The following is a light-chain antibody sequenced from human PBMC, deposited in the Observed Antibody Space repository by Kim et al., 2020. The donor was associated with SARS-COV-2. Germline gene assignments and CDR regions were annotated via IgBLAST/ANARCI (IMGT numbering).Light chain of an antibody. Sequence: ALGQTVSITCQGESRRNYYAIWHQQKPGQAPVLVFYGKNNRPSGIPERFSGSISRNTASLTITATQAEDEADYYCNSRDSSGVVFGGGTQLTVL. CDR2: GKN. V-gene: IGLV3-19*01. J-gene: IGLJ2*01. CDR1: SRRNYY. CDR3: NSRDSSGVV.